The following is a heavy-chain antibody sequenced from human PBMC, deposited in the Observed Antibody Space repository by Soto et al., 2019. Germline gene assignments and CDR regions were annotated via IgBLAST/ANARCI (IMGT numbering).Heavy chain of an antibody. J-gene: IGHJ5*02. V-gene: IGHV3-11*01. D-gene: IGHD6-6*01. CDR2: ISSSGSAV. Sequence: QVQLVESGGGLVKPGGSLRLSCAASGFTFSDYYMSWIRQAPGKGLKWVSYISSSGSAVYYADSVKGRFTISRDNAKNSLYLQMNSLRAEDTAVYYCAREYSSSSRLTIAAWGQGTLVTVSS. CDR1: GFTFSDYY. CDR3: AREYSSSSRLTIAA.